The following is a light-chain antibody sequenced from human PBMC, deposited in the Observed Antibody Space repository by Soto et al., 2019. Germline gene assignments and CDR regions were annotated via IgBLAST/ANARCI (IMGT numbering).Light chain of an antibody. Sequence: DIQMTQSPSSLSASVGDRVTITCRASQDISVYLAWYQQKPGKVPKLLIYSASTLQSGFPSRFSGSGSGTDFTLTISSLQPEDVATYFCQKFNTAPLNFGQGTRLEIK. CDR1: QDISVY. CDR3: QKFNTAPLN. CDR2: SAS. V-gene: IGKV1-27*01. J-gene: IGKJ5*01.